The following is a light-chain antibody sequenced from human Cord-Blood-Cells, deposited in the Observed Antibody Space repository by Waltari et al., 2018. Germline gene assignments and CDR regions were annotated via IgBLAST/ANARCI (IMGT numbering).Light chain of an antibody. CDR1: SSDVGGYNY. CDR3: SSYTSSSTHYV. V-gene: IGLV2-14*01. J-gene: IGLJ1*01. CDR2: EVS. Sequence: QSALTQPASVSGSPGHSIPISCTGTSSDVGGYNYVSWYQQHPGKAPKLMIYEVSNRPSGVSNRFSGSKSGNTASLTISGLQAEDEADYYCSSYTSSSTHYVFGTGTKVTVL.